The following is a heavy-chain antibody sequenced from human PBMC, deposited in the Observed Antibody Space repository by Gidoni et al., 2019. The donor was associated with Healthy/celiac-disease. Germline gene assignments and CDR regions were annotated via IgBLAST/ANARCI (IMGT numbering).Heavy chain of an antibody. V-gene: IGHV3-23*01. CDR1: GFTFSSYA. D-gene: IGHD4-17*01. CDR3: AAAYGDYPFYFDY. Sequence: EVQLLESGGGLVQLGGSLRLSCAASGFTFSSYAMSWVRQAPGKGLEWVSAISGSGGSTYYADSVKGRFTISRDNSKNTLYLQMNSLRAEDTAVYYCAAAYGDYPFYFDYWGQGTLVTVSS. CDR2: ISGSGGST. J-gene: IGHJ4*02.